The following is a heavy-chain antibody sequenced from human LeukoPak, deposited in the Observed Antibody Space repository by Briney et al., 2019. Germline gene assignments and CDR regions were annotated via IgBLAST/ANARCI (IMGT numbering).Heavy chain of an antibody. CDR3: ARRGFCSGGTCLTFDL. CDR2: IYYSGTT. V-gene: IGHV4-59*08. CDR1: GGSISSSY. D-gene: IGHD2-15*01. Sequence: SETLSLTCTVSGGSISSSYWSWIRQPPGKGLEWIGYIYYSGTTNYNPSLKSRLTISVDTSKNQFSLKLSSVTAAGTAVYYCARRGFCSGGTCLTFDLWGQGTLVTVSS. J-gene: IGHJ4*02.